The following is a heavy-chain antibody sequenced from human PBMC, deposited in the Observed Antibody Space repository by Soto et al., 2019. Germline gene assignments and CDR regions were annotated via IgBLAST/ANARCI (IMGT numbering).Heavy chain of an antibody. J-gene: IGHJ3*02. CDR2: IYYSWST. Sequence: SETLSLTCTVSGGSISSGDYYWSWIRQPPGKGLEWIGYIYYSWSTYYNPSLKSRVTISVDTSKNQFSLKLSSVTAADTAVYYCARPGRSSWYNLAFDIWGQGTMVTVSS. CDR1: GGSISSGDYY. D-gene: IGHD6-13*01. CDR3: ARPGRSSWYNLAFDI. V-gene: IGHV4-30-4*01.